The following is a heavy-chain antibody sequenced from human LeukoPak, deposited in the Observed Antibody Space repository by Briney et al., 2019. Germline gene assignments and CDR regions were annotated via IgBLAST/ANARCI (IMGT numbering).Heavy chain of an antibody. CDR3: ARGGGLYCSGGSCDAFDI. J-gene: IGHJ3*02. D-gene: IGHD2-15*01. CDR1: GGSISSYY. V-gene: IGHV4-59*01. Sequence: SETLSLTCTVSGGSISSYYWSWIRQPPGKGLEWIGYIYYSGSTNYNPSPKSRVTISVDTSKDQFSLKLSSVTAADTAVYYCARGGGLYCSGGSCDAFDIWGQGTMVTVSS. CDR2: IYYSGST.